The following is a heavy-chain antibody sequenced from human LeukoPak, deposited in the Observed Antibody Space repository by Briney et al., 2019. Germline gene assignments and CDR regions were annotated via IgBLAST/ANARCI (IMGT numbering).Heavy chain of an antibody. D-gene: IGHD6-6*01. V-gene: IGHV4-4*07. CDR2: MYTSGST. J-gene: IGHJ5*02. CDR1: GGSISSFS. CDR3: AREVSLISSIGDWFDP. Sequence: SETLSLTCTVSGGSISSFSWNWIRQPAEKGLEWIGRMYTSGSTNYNPSLKSRVTMSVDTSKNRFSLKVNSVTAADTAVYYCAREVSLISSIGDWFDPWGQGILVAVSS.